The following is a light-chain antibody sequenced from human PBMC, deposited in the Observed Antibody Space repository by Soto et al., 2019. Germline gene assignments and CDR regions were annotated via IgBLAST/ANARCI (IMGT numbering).Light chain of an antibody. Sequence: DIRMTQSPSSLSASVGDRVTITCRASQTISIYLNWYQVKPGKAPNLLIYGATLLQTGVPSRFTGSGSGTEFSLNITSLQPEDRATYFCQERDSFPYTFGQGTRMEIK. V-gene: IGKV1-39*01. CDR2: GAT. CDR3: QERDSFPYT. J-gene: IGKJ2*01. CDR1: QTISIY.